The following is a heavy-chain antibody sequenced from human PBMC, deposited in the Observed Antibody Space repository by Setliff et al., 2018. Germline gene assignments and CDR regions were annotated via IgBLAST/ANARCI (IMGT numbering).Heavy chain of an antibody. CDR1: GDSISSNSHY. J-gene: IGHJ5*01. CDR3: ARARYCSGGRCYWTWLDS. Sequence: SETLSLTCIVSGDSISSNSHYWGWICQPPGKGLEWIGTIYYSATTYCNPSLKSRVTTSIDTSKNQFSLKLSSVTAADTAVYYCARARYCSGGRCYWTWLDSWAQGTLVTVS. D-gene: IGHD2-15*01. V-gene: IGHV4-39*01. CDR2: IYYSATT.